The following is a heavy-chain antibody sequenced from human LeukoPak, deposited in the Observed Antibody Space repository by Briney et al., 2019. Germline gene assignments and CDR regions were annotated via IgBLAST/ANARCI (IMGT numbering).Heavy chain of an antibody. CDR2: IYYSGST. J-gene: IGHJ6*03. CDR3: ARVEEGVTVDYYYYYYMDV. CDR1: GGSISSYY. Sequence: PSETLSLTCTVSGGSISSYYWSWIRQPPGKGLEWIGHIYYSGSTNYNPSLKSRVTISVDTSKNQFSLKLSSVTAADTAVYYCARVEEGVTVDYYYYYYMDVWGKGTTVTVSS. V-gene: IGHV4-59*01. D-gene: IGHD4-23*01.